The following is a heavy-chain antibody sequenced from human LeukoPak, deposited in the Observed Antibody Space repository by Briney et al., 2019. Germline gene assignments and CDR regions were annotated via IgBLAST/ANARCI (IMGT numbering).Heavy chain of an antibody. D-gene: IGHD3-22*01. CDR1: GYSISSGYY. V-gene: IGHV4-38-2*01. Sequence: SETLSLTCAVSGYSISSGYYWGWIRQPPGKGLEWIGSIYHSGSTYYNPSLKSRLTISVDTSKNQFSLKLSSVTAADTAVYYCASGDYDSSGYLDYWGQGTLATVSS. J-gene: IGHJ4*02. CDR2: IYHSGST. CDR3: ASGDYDSSGYLDY.